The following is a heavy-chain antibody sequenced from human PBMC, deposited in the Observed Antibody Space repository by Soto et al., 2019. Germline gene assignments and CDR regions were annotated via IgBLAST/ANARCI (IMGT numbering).Heavy chain of an antibody. D-gene: IGHD6-13*01. Sequence: SSVNVSCKASGGTFSSYTISWVRQAPGQGLEWMGRIIPILGIANYAQKFQGRVTITADKSTSTAYMELSSLRSEDTAVYYCARGFPGIAAAGMSWEDYWGQGTLVTVSS. CDR2: IIPILGIA. CDR3: ARGFPGIAAAGMSWEDY. J-gene: IGHJ4*02. V-gene: IGHV1-69*02. CDR1: GGTFSSYT.